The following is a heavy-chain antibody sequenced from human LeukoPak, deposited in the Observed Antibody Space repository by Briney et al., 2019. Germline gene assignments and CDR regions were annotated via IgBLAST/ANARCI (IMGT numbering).Heavy chain of an antibody. Sequence: PGGSLRLSCAAPGFTFSAYSMNWVRQAPGKGLEWVSSISSSGSYIYYADSVKGRFTISRDNAKNSLYLEMNSLRAEDTAVYYCARDNIPRDSSGWYFDYWGQGTLVTVSS. CDR2: ISSSGSYI. CDR1: GFTFSAYS. J-gene: IGHJ4*02. CDR3: ARDNIPRDSSGWYFDY. D-gene: IGHD6-19*01. V-gene: IGHV3-21*01.